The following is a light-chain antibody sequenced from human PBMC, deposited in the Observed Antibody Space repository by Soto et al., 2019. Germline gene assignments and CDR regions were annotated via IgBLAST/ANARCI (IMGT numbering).Light chain of an antibody. CDR2: SNN. V-gene: IGLV1-44*01. CDR3: ATWDDSLNGVV. Sequence: QSVLTQPPSASGTPGQRGTISCSGSSSNIGSNTVNWYQQLPGTAPKLLIYSNNQRPSGVPDRFSGSKSGTSASLAISGLRSEDEADYYCATWDDSLNGVVFGGGTQLTVL. J-gene: IGLJ2*01. CDR1: SSNIGSNT.